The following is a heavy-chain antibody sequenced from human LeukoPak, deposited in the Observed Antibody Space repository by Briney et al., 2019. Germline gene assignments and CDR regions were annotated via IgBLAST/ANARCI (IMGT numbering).Heavy chain of an antibody. V-gene: IGHV3-7*01. CDR1: GFTFSSYW. Sequence: GGSLRLSCAASGFTFSSYWMSWVRQAPGKGLEWVANIKQDGSEKYYVDSVKGRFTISRDTAKNSLYLQMNSLRAEDTAVYYCARVGSSSWYSPLDYWGQGTLVTVSS. CDR3: ARVGSSSWYSPLDY. J-gene: IGHJ4*02. CDR2: IKQDGSEK. D-gene: IGHD6-13*01.